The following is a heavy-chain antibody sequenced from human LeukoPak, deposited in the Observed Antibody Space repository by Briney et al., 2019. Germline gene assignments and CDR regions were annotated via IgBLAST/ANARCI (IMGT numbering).Heavy chain of an antibody. CDR2: IKQDGGEK. CDR1: GLTFRNYW. J-gene: IGHJ4*02. Sequence: GGSLRLSCADSGLTFRNYWMTWVRQAPGKGLEWVANIKQDGGEKYYVDSVKGRFTISRDNAKNSLYLQMNSLRGEDTAVYYCARDAYYYGSGSTYWGQGTLVTVSS. D-gene: IGHD3-10*01. CDR3: ARDAYYYGSGSTY. V-gene: IGHV3-7*01.